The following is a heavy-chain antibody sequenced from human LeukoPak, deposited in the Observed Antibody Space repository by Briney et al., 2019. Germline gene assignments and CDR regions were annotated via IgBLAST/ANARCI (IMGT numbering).Heavy chain of an antibody. CDR2: IWYDGSNK. V-gene: IGHV3-33*01. D-gene: IGHD3-10*01. Sequence: PGRSLRLSCAASGFTFSSYGMHWVRQAPGKGLEGVAVIWYDGSNKYYADSVKGRFTISRDNSKNTLYLQMNSLRAEDTAVYYCARATGSGSGSYYCLDYWGQGTLVTVSS. CDR3: ARATGSGSGSYYCLDY. CDR1: GFTFSSYG. J-gene: IGHJ4*02.